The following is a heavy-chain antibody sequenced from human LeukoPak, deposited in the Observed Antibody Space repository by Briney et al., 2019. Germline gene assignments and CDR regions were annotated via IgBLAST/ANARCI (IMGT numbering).Heavy chain of an antibody. V-gene: IGHV3-66*01. CDR2: IYSGGST. J-gene: IGHJ4*02. CDR1: GFTVSSNY. D-gene: IGHD3-10*01. CDR3: ARVMGGFGEFYFDY. Sequence: GGSLRLSCAASGFTVSSNYMSWVRQAPGKGLEWVSLIYSGGSTYYADSVKGRFTISRDNSKNTLYLQMNSLGAEDTAVYYCARVMGGFGEFYFDYWGQGTLVTVSS.